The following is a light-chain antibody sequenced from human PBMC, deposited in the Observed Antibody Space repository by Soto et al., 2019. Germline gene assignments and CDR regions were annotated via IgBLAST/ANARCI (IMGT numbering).Light chain of an antibody. CDR3: QQSYRTPYT. J-gene: IGKJ2*01. V-gene: IGKV1-39*01. Sequence: IQMTQSPSSLSASVGDRVTITCRASQGISTYLVWYQQRQGKAPKLLIYAASNLVSGVPSRFSGSGSGTEFTLTISSLQPEDFATYYCQQSYRTPYTFGQGTKVDIK. CDR2: AAS. CDR1: QGISTY.